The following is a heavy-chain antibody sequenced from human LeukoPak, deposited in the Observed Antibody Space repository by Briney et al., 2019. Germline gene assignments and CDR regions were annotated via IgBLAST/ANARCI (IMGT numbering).Heavy chain of an antibody. V-gene: IGHV3-23*01. CDR2: ISGNGGST. D-gene: IGHD5-12*01. Sequence: GGSLRLSCAASGFTFSSYAMSWVRQAPGKGLEWVAAISGNGGSTYYADSVKGRFTISRDNSKNTLYLQMNSLRAEDTAVYYCAKQDGATTSHFDYGGQGPLVTVPS. J-gene: IGHJ4*02. CDR1: GFTFSSYA. CDR3: AKQDGATTSHFDY.